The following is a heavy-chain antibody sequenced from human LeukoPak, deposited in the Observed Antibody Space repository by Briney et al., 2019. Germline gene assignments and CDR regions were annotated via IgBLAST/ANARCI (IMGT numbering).Heavy chain of an antibody. CDR3: ARADCSGSTCYLRRSWFDP. Sequence: GGALRLSCAASGFTFSSFDMNWVRQAPGKGLEWVASISNTCRYIYSRHSVTRRFTTSRDHANNSLYLQMTSLRVEDTAVYYCARADCSGSTCYLRRSWFDPWGQGTLVTVSS. V-gene: IGHV3-21*01. D-gene: IGHD2-2*01. CDR1: GFTFSSFD. J-gene: IGHJ5*02. CDR2: ISNTCRYI.